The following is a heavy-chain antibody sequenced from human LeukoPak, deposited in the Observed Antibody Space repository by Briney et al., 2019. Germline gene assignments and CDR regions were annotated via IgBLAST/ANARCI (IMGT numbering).Heavy chain of an antibody. J-gene: IGHJ4*02. Sequence: AASVKVSCRASGGTFSSYAISWVRQAPGQGLEWMGGIIPIFGTTNYAQKFQGRVTITADESTSTAYMGLSSLRSKDTAVYYCAASITIFGVVIMAPTAFNYWGQGTLVTVSS. D-gene: IGHD3-3*01. CDR2: IIPIFGTT. CDR3: AASITIFGVVIMAPTAFNY. V-gene: IGHV1-69*13. CDR1: GGTFSSYA.